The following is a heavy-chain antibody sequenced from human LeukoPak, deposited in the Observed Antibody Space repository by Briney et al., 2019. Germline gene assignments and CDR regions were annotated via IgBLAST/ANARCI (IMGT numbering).Heavy chain of an antibody. J-gene: IGHJ4*02. Sequence: SETLSLTCTVSGGSISSGGYYWSWIRQHPGKGLEWIGYIYYSGSTYYNPSLKSRVTISVDTSKNQFSLKLSSVTAADTAVYYCATDYYDSSGYYWRRRQADYWGQGTLVTVSS. CDR2: IYYSGST. V-gene: IGHV4-31*03. CDR3: ATDYYDSSGYYWRRRQADY. D-gene: IGHD3-22*01. CDR1: GGSISSGGYY.